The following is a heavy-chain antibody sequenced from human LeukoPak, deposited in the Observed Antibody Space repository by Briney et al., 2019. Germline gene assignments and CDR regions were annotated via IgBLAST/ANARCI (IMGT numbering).Heavy chain of an antibody. V-gene: IGHV4-59*11. CDR2: ISYTGST. D-gene: IGHD3-10*01. J-gene: IGHJ5*02. Sequence: SETLSLTCTVSGGSISSHYWSWMRQTPGKGLEWIGYISYTGSTNYNPALKSRVTISVDTSKNQFSLQLTSVTAADTAVYYCAGDDYRGVTNFDPWGQGTLVTVSS. CDR1: GGSISSHY. CDR3: AGDDYRGVTNFDP.